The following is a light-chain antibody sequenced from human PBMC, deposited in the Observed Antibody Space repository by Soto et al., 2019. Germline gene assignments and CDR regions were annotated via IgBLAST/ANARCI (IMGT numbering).Light chain of an antibody. CDR1: QSVSSN. J-gene: IGKJ5*01. CDR2: GAS. V-gene: IGKV3-15*01. Sequence: EIVMTQSPATLSVSPGERATLSCRASQSVSSNLAWYQQKPGQAPRLLIYGASTRATGNPDRFSGSGSGTEFTLTISSLQSEDFAVYYCQHYNIWPITFGQGTRLEI. CDR3: QHYNIWPIT.